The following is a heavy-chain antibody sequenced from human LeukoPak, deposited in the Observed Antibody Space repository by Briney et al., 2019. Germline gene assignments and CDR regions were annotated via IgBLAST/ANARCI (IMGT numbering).Heavy chain of an antibody. CDR1: GFTFSNYG. V-gene: IGHV3-30*18. CDR2: ISYDGSNK. Sequence: PGGSLRLSCAASGFTFSNYGMHWVRQAPGKGLEWVAVISYDGSNKYHADSVKDRFTISRDNSKNTLYLQMNSLRAEDTAVYYCAKDRQQDIMTTIGDYWGQGTLVTVSS. D-gene: IGHD5-12*01. CDR3: AKDRQQDIMTTIGDY. J-gene: IGHJ4*02.